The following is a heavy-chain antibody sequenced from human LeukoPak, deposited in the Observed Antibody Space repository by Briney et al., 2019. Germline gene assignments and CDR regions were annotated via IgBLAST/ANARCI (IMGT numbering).Heavy chain of an antibody. CDR3: ARGDCSITSCHHVREYFDY. J-gene: IGHJ4*02. V-gene: IGHV4-4*02. CDR2: IYHSGST. Sequence: SGTLSLTCAVSGGSITSSNWWSWLRQPPGKGREWTGQIYHSGSTNYNPSLKSRVTLSVGKPKNQFSLRRSSVSAADTAVYYCARGDCSITSCHHVREYFDYCGQGTLFTVSS. D-gene: IGHD2-2*01. CDR1: GGSITSSNW.